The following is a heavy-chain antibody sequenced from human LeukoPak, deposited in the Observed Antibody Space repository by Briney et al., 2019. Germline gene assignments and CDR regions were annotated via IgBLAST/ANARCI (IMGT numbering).Heavy chain of an antibody. CDR3: ARDILGYSYAFDY. J-gene: IGHJ4*02. V-gene: IGHV3-64*01. D-gene: IGHD5-18*01. Sequence: GGSLRLSCAASGFTFSSYAMHWVCQAPGKGLEYVSAISSNGGSTYYANSVKGRFTISRDNSKNTLYLQMGSLRAEDMAVYYCARDILGYSYAFDYWGQGTLVTVSS. CDR1: GFTFSSYA. CDR2: ISSNGGST.